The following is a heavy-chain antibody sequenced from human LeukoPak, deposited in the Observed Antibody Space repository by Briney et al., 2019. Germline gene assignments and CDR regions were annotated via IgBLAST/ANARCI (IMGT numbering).Heavy chain of an antibody. J-gene: IGHJ4*02. CDR2: ISSSSYT. V-gene: IGHV3-11*06. CDR1: GFTFSDYY. Sequence: GGSLRLSCAASGFTFSDYYMSWIRQAPGKGREWVSYISSSSYTNYADSVKGRFTISRDNAKNSLYLQMNSLRAEDTAVYYCARGADAYDILTGNPFDYWGQGTLVTVSS. D-gene: IGHD3-9*01. CDR3: ARGADAYDILTGNPFDY.